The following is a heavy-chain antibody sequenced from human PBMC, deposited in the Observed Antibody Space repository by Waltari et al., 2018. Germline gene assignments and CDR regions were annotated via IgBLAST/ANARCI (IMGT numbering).Heavy chain of an antibody. Sequence: QVQLQESGPGLVKPSETLSLTCAVFGYSISSGYYWGWIRQPPGKGLEWIGSIYHSGSTYYNPSLKSRVTISVDTSKNQFSLKLSSVTAADTAVYYCARLYHGDPDYWGQGTLVTVSS. D-gene: IGHD3-10*01. CDR2: IYHSGST. CDR3: ARLYHGDPDY. J-gene: IGHJ4*02. CDR1: GYSISSGYY. V-gene: IGHV4-38-2*01.